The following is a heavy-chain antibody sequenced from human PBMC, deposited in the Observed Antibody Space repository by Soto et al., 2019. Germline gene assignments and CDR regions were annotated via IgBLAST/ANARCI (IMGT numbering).Heavy chain of an antibody. CDR1: GGALTSYP. D-gene: IGHD1-1*01. CDR2: IDLMFDTS. V-gene: IGHV1-69*01. Sequence: QVRLEQSGAEVKKPGSSVRVSCQASGGALTSYPIHWVRQAPGQGLEWMGVIDLMFDTSNLAEKFKARVTFTADASTKTVYMDLTSLRSDDTAVYFCATYARPYNWLDLCGQGTLLTVSS. CDR3: ATYARPYNWLDL. J-gene: IGHJ5*02.